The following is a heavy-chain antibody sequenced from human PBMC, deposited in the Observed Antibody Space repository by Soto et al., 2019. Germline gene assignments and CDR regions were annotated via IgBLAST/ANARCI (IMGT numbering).Heavy chain of an antibody. Sequence: KSSETLSLTCTVSGGSMDNHLWSWIRQTPGGGLQWIGYIHVTGNTYHNPSLKSPVTISVDASKTQFSLTLSSVTAADTAVYYCARGTFFARQQPFDSWGQGILVTVSS. D-gene: IGHD6-13*01. J-gene: IGHJ4*02. CDR3: ARGTFFARQQPFDS. CDR1: GGSMDNHL. CDR2: IHVTGNT. V-gene: IGHV4-59*11.